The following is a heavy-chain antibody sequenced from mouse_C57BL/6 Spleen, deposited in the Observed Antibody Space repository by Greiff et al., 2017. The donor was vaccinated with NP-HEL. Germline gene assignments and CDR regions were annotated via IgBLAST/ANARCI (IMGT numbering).Heavy chain of an antibody. J-gene: IGHJ2*01. V-gene: IGHV1-47*01. CDR3: AREVYYGSSYYFDY. D-gene: IGHD1-1*01. CDR1: GYTFTTYP. CDR2: FHPYNDDT. Sequence: VKLMESGAELVKPGASVKMSCKASGYTFTTYPIEWMKQNHGKSLEWIGNFHPYNDDTKYNEKFKGKATLTVEKSSSTVYLELSRLTSDDSAVYYCAREVYYGSSYYFDYWGQGTTLTVSS.